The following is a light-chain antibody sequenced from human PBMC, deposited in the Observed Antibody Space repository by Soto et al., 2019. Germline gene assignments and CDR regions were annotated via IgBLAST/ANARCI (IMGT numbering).Light chain of an antibody. CDR3: QQYSSYPLT. J-gene: IGKJ4*01. V-gene: IGKV1-5*03. CDR1: QGTGDW. Sequence: DIQMSQSPSTLSASVGGRVTITCRASQGTGDWLAWYQQKPGKAPKLLIYKTSTLEGGVPSRFSGSGSETELTLTISSLQPDDFATYYCQQYSSYPLTFGGGTQVDIK. CDR2: KTS.